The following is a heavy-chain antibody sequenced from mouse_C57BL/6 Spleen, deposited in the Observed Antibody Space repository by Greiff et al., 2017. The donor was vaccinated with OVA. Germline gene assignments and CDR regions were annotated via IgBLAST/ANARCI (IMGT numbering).Heavy chain of an antibody. Sequence: QVQLQQPGAELVMPGTSVKLSCKASGYTFTSYWMHWVKQRPGQGLEWIGEIDPSDSYTNYNQKFKGKATLTVATSSSTAYMQLSSLTSDDSAVYYAARKCNSYGSSFLDYWGQGTSVTVSS. D-gene: IGHD1-1*01. CDR3: ARKCNSYGSSFLDY. J-gene: IGHJ4*01. V-gene: IGHV1-59*01. CDR1: GYTFTSYW. CDR2: IDPSDSYT.